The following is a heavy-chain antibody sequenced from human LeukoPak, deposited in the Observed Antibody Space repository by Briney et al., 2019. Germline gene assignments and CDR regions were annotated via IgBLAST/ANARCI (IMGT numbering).Heavy chain of an antibody. CDR1: GFTFSSYA. CDR2: ISYDGSNK. CDR3: ARDHAGSFDY. D-gene: IGHD1-1*01. J-gene: IGHJ4*02. V-gene: IGHV3-30-3*01. Sequence: GGSLRLSCAASGFTFSSYAMHWVRQAPGKGLEWVAVISYDGSNKYYADSVKGRFTISRDNPKNTLYLQMNSLRAEDTAVYYCARDHAGSFDYWGQGTLVTVSS.